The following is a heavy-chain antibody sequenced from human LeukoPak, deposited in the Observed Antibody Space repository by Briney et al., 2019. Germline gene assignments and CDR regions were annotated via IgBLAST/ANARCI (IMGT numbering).Heavy chain of an antibody. D-gene: IGHD2-2*01. J-gene: IGHJ4*02. CDR3: VKGYCSSSNGFSRTMYYFDY. CDR2: ISTNGGST. Sequence: GGSLTLSCSASGFTFSNYAIHWLRQAPGKGLEYVSAISTNGGSTYYADSVKGRFTISRDNSKNTLYLQMSSLRAEDTAVYYCVKGYCSSSNGFSRTMYYFDYWGEGTLVTVSS. V-gene: IGHV3-64D*09. CDR1: GFTFSNYA.